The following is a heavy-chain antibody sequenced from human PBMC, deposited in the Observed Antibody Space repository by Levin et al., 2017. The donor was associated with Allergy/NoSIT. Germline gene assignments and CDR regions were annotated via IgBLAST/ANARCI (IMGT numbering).Heavy chain of an antibody. Sequence: ASVKVSCKASGYTFTSYDINWVRQATGQGLEWVGWMNPKSGYTGSAQQFQGRVTMTRSTSISTAYMELVSLTSEDTAVYYCARTNGDLDYWGQGTLVTVSS. V-gene: IGHV1-8*01. CDR1: GYTFTSYD. CDR3: ARTNGDLDY. CDR2: MNPKSGYT. J-gene: IGHJ4*02. D-gene: IGHD4-17*01.